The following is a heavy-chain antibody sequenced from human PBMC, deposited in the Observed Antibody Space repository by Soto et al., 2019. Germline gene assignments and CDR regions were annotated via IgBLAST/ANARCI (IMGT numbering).Heavy chain of an antibody. CDR2: ISSGGSTI. CDR1: GFSFSTHT. CDR3: TSRYCRGDSCYRTALDY. J-gene: IGHJ4*02. V-gene: IGHV3-48*01. D-gene: IGHD2-15*01. Sequence: GGSLRRSCAGSGFSFSTHTMTWVRQAPGKGLEWVSYISSGGSTIYYADSVRGRFTISRDNAKNSLHLQMNSLRAEDTALYYCTSRYCRGDSCYRTALDYWGRGTLVTVSS.